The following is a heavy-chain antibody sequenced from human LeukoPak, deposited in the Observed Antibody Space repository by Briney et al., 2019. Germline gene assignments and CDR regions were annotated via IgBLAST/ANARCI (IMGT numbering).Heavy chain of an antibody. CDR3: ARSPPGWYYDNSGQYYFDT. Sequence: MASETLSLTCTGSGGSISGYYWSWIRQSPGKRLEWIAYISFTGNTNYNPSLKSRVTISLDTSKTHFSLTLSSLTAADTAVYYCARSPPGWYYDNSGQYYFDTWGQGALVTVSS. CDR2: ISFTGNT. J-gene: IGHJ4*02. CDR1: GGSISGYY. V-gene: IGHV4-59*08. D-gene: IGHD3-22*01.